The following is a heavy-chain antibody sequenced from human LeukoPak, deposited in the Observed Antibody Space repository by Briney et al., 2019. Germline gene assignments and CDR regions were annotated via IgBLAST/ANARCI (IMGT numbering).Heavy chain of an antibody. CDR2: ISGGGGST. V-gene: IGHV3-23*01. Sequence: GGSLRLSCAASGFTFSSYAMSWVRQAPGKGLEWVSAISGGGGSTYYADSVKGRFTISRDNSKNTLYLQMNSLRAEDTAVYYCAKGLLRYFDWLLSHWGQGTLVTVSS. CDR1: GFTFSSYA. CDR3: AKGLLRYFDWLLSH. J-gene: IGHJ4*02. D-gene: IGHD3-9*01.